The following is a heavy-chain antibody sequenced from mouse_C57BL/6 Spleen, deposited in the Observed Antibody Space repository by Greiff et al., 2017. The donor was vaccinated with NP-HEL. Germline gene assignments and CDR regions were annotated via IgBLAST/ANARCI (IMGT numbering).Heavy chain of an antibody. Sequence: EVQLQQSGPELVKPGASVKISCKASGYSFTGYYMNWVKQSPEKSLEWIGEINPSTGGTTYNQKFKAKATLTVDKSSSTAYMQLKSLTSEDSAVDYCARRGGHYYGSSYAMDYWGQGTSGTVSS. CDR3: ARRGGHYYGSSYAMDY. CDR1: GYSFTGYY. J-gene: IGHJ4*01. D-gene: IGHD1-1*01. V-gene: IGHV1-42*01. CDR2: INPSTGGT.